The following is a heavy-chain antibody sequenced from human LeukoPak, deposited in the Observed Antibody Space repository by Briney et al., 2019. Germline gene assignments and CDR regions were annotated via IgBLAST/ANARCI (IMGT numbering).Heavy chain of an antibody. V-gene: IGHV3-33*08. D-gene: IGHD3/OR15-3a*01. Sequence: GRSLRLSCAASGFTFSSYGMHWVRQAPGKGLEWVAVIWYDGSNKYYADSVKGRFTISRDNSKNTLYLQMNSLRAEDTAVYYCAREVSDWRYFDYWGQGTLVTVSS. CDR1: GFTFSSYG. CDR3: AREVSDWRYFDY. CDR2: IWYDGSNK. J-gene: IGHJ4*02.